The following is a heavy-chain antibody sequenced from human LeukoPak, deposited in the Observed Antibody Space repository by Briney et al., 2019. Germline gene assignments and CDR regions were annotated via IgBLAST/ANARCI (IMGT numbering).Heavy chain of an antibody. J-gene: IGHJ4*02. CDR3: ARGTMAPDC. CDR1: GFTFSSYG. D-gene: IGHD4/OR15-4a*01. Sequence: PGGSLRLSCAASGFTFSSYGMTWVRQAPGKGLEWVSGISAGSGTTYYADSVRGRFTISRDDSQDTLFVQMDNLRAEDTAVYYCARGTMAPDCWGQGTLVTVSS. CDR2: ISAGSGTT. V-gene: IGHV3-23*01.